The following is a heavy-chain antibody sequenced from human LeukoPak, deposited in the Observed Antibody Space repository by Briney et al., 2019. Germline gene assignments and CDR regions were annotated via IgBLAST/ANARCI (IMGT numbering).Heavy chain of an antibody. CDR2: ISYDGTNK. Sequence: PGGSLRLSCAASAFTFRDYAMHWVRQAPGKGLEWVAVISYDGTNKYYPDSVKGRFTISRDNSKHTLYLQMNSLRAEDTAVYYCATIGGAPRVAAPKREFDCWGQGTLVTVSS. D-gene: IGHD6-13*01. V-gene: IGHV3-30*04. J-gene: IGHJ4*02. CDR3: ATIGGAPRVAAPKREFDC. CDR1: AFTFRDYA.